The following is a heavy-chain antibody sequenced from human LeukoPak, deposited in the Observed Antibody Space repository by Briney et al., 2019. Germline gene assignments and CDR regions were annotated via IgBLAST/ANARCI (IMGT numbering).Heavy chain of an antibody. V-gene: IGHV3-30*02. D-gene: IGHD6-19*01. CDR3: AIARAIAVAGTSDY. Sequence: SGGSLRLSCAASGFSFSSYGMHWVRQAPGKGLEWVAFIRYDGNNKYYADSVKGRFTISRDNSKNTVYLQMNSLKTEDTAVYYCAIARAIAVAGTSDYWGQGTLVTVSS. J-gene: IGHJ4*02. CDR1: GFSFSSYG. CDR2: IRYDGNNK.